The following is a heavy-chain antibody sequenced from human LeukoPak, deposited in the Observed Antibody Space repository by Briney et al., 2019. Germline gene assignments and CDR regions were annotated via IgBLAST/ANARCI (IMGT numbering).Heavy chain of an antibody. CDR3: AKRGGYCSGGNCPSLFDGFDM. J-gene: IGHJ3*02. D-gene: IGHD2-15*01. CDR1: GFTFSSYG. Sequence: GGSLRLSCTASGFTFSSYGMHWVRQAPGKGLEWVAFIRYDGSNKYYADSVKGRFTISRDNSKNTLYLQMNSLRAEDTAVYYCAKRGGYCSGGNCPSLFDGFDMWGQGTMVTVSS. V-gene: IGHV3-30*02. CDR2: IRYDGSNK.